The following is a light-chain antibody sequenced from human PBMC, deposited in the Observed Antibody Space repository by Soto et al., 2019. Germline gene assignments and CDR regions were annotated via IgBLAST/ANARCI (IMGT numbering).Light chain of an antibody. Sequence: QPVLTQPPSVSGAPGQRVTFSCTGSDSNIGAGYSVNWYQQIPGRAPKLLVYVNTNRPSGVPDRFSGSTSGTIASLAITGLQAEDEADYYCCSYTSMSTYVFGVATKLTVL. V-gene: IGLV1-40*01. CDR3: CSYTSMSTYV. CDR1: DSNIGAGYS. J-gene: IGLJ1*01. CDR2: VNT.